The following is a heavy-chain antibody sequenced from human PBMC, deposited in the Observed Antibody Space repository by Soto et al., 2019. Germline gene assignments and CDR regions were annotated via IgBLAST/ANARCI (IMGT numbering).Heavy chain of an antibody. CDR3: AADSLGSSGTDAFDI. J-gene: IGHJ3*02. D-gene: IGHD6-13*01. CDR2: IVVGSGNT. CDR1: GFTFTSSA. V-gene: IGHV1-58*01. Sequence: SVKVSCKASGFTFTSSAVQWVRQARGQRLEWIGWIVVGSGNTNYAQKFQERVTITRDMSTSTAYMELSSLRSEDTAVYYCAADSLGSSGTDAFDIWGQGTMVTVSS.